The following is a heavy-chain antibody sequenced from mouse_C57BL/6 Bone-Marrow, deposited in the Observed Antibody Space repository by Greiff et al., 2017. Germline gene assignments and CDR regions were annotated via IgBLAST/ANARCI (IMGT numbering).Heavy chain of an antibody. D-gene: IGHD1-1*01. CDR2: IDPSDSYT. J-gene: IGHJ1*03. CDR3: ARRGSRVVDWYLDV. V-gene: IGHV1-69*01. CDR1: GYTFTSYW. Sequence: QVQLQQPGAELVMPGASVKLSCKASGYTFTSYWMHWVKQRPGQGLEWIGEIDPSDSYTNYNQKFKGKSTLTVDKSSSTAYMQLSSLTSEDSAVYYGARRGSRVVDWYLDVWGTGTTVTVSA.